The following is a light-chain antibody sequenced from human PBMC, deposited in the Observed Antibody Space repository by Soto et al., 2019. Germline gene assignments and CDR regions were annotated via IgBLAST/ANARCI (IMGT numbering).Light chain of an antibody. CDR3: QHRFNLPWT. Sequence: IEFKQSPATLSLSTGERATLSCRASQSVIRYLAWYHQRHGQAPRRLIYDASYRATGIPARFSGSGSGTDLTITISSLEPEDCEVDDCQHRFNLPWTFCQGTKVDIK. CDR1: QSVIRY. V-gene: IGKV3-11*01. CDR2: DAS. J-gene: IGKJ1*01.